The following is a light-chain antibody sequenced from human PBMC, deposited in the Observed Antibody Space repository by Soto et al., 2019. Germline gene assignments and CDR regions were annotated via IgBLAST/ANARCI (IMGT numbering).Light chain of an antibody. CDR1: QGIRNY. V-gene: IGKV1-16*01. CDR2: ATF. J-gene: IGKJ1*01. CDR3: QQYDTYPRT. Sequence: DIQMTQSPSSLSASVGDRVTITCRASQGIRNYLAWFQQKPGKAPKSLIYATFNLQSGVPSRFSCSGSGTEFTLTISSLQPEDFATYYCQQYDTYPRTFGQGTKVDI.